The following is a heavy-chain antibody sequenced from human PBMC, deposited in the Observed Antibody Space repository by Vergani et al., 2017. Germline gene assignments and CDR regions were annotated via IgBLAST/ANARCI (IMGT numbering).Heavy chain of an antibody. D-gene: IGHD2-21*02. CDR1: GYTFTSYG. CDR3: ARARGGHCGGDCYQYYFDY. V-gene: IGHV1-18*01. Sequence: QVQLVQSGAEVKKPGASVKVSCKASGYTFTSYGISWVRQAPGQGREWMGWISAYNGNTNYAQKLQGRVTMTTDTSTSTAYMELRSLRSDDTAGYYCARARGGHCGGDCYQYYFDYWGQGTLVTVSS. CDR2: ISAYNGNT. J-gene: IGHJ4*02.